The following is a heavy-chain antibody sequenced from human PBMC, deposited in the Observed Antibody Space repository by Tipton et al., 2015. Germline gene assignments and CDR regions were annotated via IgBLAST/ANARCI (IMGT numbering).Heavy chain of an antibody. Sequence: TLSLTCSVSGASISTDAYYWSWVRQHPGKGLEWMAYFSDTGSTYYNPSLKSRVTISEDTSKTQISLNVTSVTAADTAVYFCVRGGADYEDWDHGTLVTVSS. J-gene: IGHJ4*01. CDR2: FSDTGST. V-gene: IGHV4-31*03. CDR1: GASISTDAYY. CDR3: VRGGADYED. D-gene: IGHD4-17*01.